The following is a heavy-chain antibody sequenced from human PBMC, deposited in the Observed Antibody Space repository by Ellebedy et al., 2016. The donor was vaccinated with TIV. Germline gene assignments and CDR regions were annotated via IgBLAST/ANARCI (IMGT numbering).Heavy chain of an antibody. CDR2: TYYRSKWYN. J-gene: IGHJ5*02. D-gene: IGHD6-13*01. CDR1: GDSVSSNSAA. V-gene: IGHV6-1*01. CDR3: ARDQSSSSWYGGGEFDP. Sequence: SQTLSLTCXISGDSVSSNSAAWNWIRQSPSRGLEWLGRTYYRSKWYNDYAVSVKSRITINPDTSKNQFSLQLNSVTPEDTAVYYCARDQSSSSWYGGGEFDPWGQGTLVTVSS.